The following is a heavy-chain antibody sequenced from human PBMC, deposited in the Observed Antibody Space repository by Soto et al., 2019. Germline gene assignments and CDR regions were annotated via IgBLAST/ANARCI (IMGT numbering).Heavy chain of an antibody. CDR3: TTSGGSYYYYYGMDV. CDR2: IKSKTDGGTT. D-gene: IGHD1-26*01. V-gene: IGHV3-15*01. Sequence: EVQLVESGGGLVKPGGSLRLSCAASGFTFSNAWMSWVRQAPGKGLEWVGRIKSKTDGGTTDYAAPVKGRFTISRDDSKNTLYLQINSMKTEDTAVYYCTTSGGSYYYYYGMDVWGQGTTVTVSS. J-gene: IGHJ6*02. CDR1: GFTFSNAW.